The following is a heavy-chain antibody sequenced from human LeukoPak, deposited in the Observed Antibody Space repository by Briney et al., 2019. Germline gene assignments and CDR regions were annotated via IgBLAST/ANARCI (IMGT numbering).Heavy chain of an antibody. V-gene: IGHV1-18*04. Sequence: GASVKVSCKASGYTFINYGFTWVRQAPGRGLEWMGWISGYNGNTNYLQKFQGRVTMTTDTSTNTVYMELRSLSSDDTAVYYCARVSTNSRVGGYDPQWYFDLWGRGTLVTVSS. J-gene: IGHJ2*01. D-gene: IGHD5-12*01. CDR1: GYTFINYG. CDR3: ARVSTNSRVGGYDPQWYFDL. CDR2: ISGYNGNT.